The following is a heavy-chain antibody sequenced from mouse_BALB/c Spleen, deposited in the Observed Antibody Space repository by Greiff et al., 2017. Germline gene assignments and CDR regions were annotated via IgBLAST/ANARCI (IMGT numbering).Heavy chain of an antibody. CDR3: TRDGYESWFAY. D-gene: IGHD2-2*01. CDR2: IYPGNSDT. Sequence: EVQLQQSGTVLARPGASVKMSCKASGYSFTSYCMHWVKQRPGQGLEWIGAIYPGNSDTSYNQKFKGKAKLTAVTSASTAYMELSSLTNEDSAVYYCTRDGYESWFAYWGQGTLVTVSA. J-gene: IGHJ3*01. CDR1: GYSFTSYC. V-gene: IGHV1-5*01.